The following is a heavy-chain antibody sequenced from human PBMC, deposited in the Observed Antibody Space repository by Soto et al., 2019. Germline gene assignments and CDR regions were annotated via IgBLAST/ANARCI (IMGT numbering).Heavy chain of an antibody. J-gene: IGHJ4*02. V-gene: IGHV3-7*01. CDR3: AKWGGDGSDS. CDR1: GFTVSSYY. D-gene: IGHD3-16*01. Sequence: EVQLVESGGGLVQPGGSLRLSCAASGFTVSSYYMSWVRQAQGKGLEWVANVNEDGSEKYYVDSVKGRCTVSRDNAKNSLYLHMNSLRAEDTAVYYCAKWGGDGSDSWAQGTLVTVSS. CDR2: VNEDGSEK.